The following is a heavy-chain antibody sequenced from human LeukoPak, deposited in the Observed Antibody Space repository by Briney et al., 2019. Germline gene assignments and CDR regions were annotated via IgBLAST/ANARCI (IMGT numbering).Heavy chain of an antibody. CDR3: ARHVSRNNGFDP. CDR1: GGSISSSSYY. Sequence: PLETLSLTCTVSGGSISSSSYYWGWIRQPPGKGLEWIGSIYYSGSTYYNPSLKSRVTISVDTSKNQFSLKLSSVTAADTAVYYCARHVSRNNGFDPWGQGTLVTVSS. V-gene: IGHV4-39*01. CDR2: IYYSGST. D-gene: IGHD1-14*01. J-gene: IGHJ5*02.